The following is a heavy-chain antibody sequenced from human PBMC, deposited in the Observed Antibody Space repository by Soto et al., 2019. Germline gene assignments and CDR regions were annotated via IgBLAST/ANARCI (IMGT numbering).Heavy chain of an antibody. Sequence: GGSLRLSCAASGFTFSSYAMSWVRQAPGKGLEWVSVISGSGGSTHYADSVKGRSTISRDNSKNTLHLQVNSLRGEDTAVYYCAKEADISGYYPDYWGQGTQVTAPQ. CDR3: AKEADISGYYPDY. D-gene: IGHD3-22*01. CDR2: ISGSGGST. CDR1: GFTFSSYA. V-gene: IGHV3-23*01. J-gene: IGHJ4*02.